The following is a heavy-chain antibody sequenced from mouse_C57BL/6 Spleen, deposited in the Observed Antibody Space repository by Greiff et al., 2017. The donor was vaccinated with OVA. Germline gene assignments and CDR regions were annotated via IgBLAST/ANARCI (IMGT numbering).Heavy chain of an antibody. V-gene: IGHV1-4*01. CDR2: INPSSGYT. J-gene: IGHJ1*03. CDR3: ARKGGRSHWYFDV. D-gene: IGHD1-1*01. CDR1: GYTFTSYT. Sequence: QVQLQQSGAELARPGASVKMSCKASGYTFTSYTMHWVKQRPGQGLEWIGYINPSSGYTKYNQKFKDKATLTADKSSSTAYMQLSSLTSEDSAVYYCARKGGRSHWYFDVWGTGTTVTVSS.